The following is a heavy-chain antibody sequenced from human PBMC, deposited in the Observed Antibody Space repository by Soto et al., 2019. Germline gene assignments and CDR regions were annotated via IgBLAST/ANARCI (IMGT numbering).Heavy chain of an antibody. D-gene: IGHD5-18*01. CDR3: ARKLAPDTARDLYCYYGMDV. CDR2: IIPIFGTA. Sequence: QVQLVQSGAEVKKPGSSVKVSCKASGGTFSSYAISWVRQAPGQGLEWMGGIIPIFGTANYAQKFQGRVTITADESTSTAYMGLSSLRSEDTAVYYCARKLAPDTARDLYCYYGMDVWGQGTTVTVSS. V-gene: IGHV1-69*01. CDR1: GGTFSSYA. J-gene: IGHJ6*02.